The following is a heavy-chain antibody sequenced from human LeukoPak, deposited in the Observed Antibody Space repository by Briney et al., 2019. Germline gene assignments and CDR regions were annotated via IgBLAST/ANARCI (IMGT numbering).Heavy chain of an antibody. D-gene: IGHD5-18*01. CDR1: GGSFSGYY. CDR2: INHSGST. Sequence: SETLSLTCAVYGGSFSGYYWSWIRQPPGKGLECIGEINHSGSTNYNPSLKSRVTISVATSKNQSSLQLSSVTAADTAVYYCARVRSYGLYYFDYWGQGTLVTVSS. V-gene: IGHV4-34*01. J-gene: IGHJ4*02. CDR3: ARVRSYGLYYFDY.